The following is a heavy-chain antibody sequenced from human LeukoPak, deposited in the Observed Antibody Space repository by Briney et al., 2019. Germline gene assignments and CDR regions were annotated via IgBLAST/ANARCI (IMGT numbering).Heavy chain of an antibody. Sequence: PGRSLRLSCAASGFTFSSYGMHWVRQAPGKGLEWVAVISYDGSNKYYADSVKGRFTISRDNSKNTLYLQMYSLRAEDTAVYYCAKDGPYSGSTESPFDYWGQGTLVTVSS. CDR3: AKDGPYSGSTESPFDY. D-gene: IGHD1-26*01. CDR2: ISYDGSNK. J-gene: IGHJ4*02. CDR1: GFTFSSYG. V-gene: IGHV3-30*18.